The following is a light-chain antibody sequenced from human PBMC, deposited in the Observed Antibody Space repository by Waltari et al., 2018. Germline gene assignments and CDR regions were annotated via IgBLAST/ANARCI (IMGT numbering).Light chain of an antibody. Sequence: QSALTQPASVSGSPGQSITISCPGTSSAVGGYHYVSWYQQHPGKAPKLMIYEVSNRPSGVSNRFSGSKSGNTASLTISGLQAEDEADYYCSSYTSSSTRVFGGGTKLTVL. J-gene: IGLJ3*02. V-gene: IGLV2-14*01. CDR1: SSAVGGYHY. CDR3: SSYTSSSTRV. CDR2: EVS.